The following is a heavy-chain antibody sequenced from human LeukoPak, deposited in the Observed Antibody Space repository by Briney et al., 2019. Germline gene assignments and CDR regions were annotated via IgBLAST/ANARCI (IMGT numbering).Heavy chain of an antibody. CDR2: IKEDGSEI. J-gene: IGHJ4*02. V-gene: IGHV3-7*04. Sequence: GESLKISCAASGFTFSNYWMNWVRQAQGKGLEWVANIKEDGSEIYYLESVKGRFTISRDNAKNSLCLQMGSLRAEDTAIYYCAREWKYHDFWGQGTLVTVSS. CDR3: AREWKYHDF. CDR1: GFTFSNYW. D-gene: IGHD2-2*01.